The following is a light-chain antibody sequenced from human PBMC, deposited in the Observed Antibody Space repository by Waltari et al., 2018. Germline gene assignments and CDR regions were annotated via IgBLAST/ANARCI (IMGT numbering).Light chain of an antibody. V-gene: IGKV3-20*01. CDR1: QSVSSNS. Sequence: EIVLTQSPGTLSLSPGERATLSCRASQSVSSNSLAWYQQKPGQAPRLLIYSATTRATGIPDRFSGSGSGTDFTLTISRLEPEDFAVYYCQKYGSSPLTFGGGTKVEIK. CDR2: SAT. J-gene: IGKJ4*01. CDR3: QKYGSSPLT.